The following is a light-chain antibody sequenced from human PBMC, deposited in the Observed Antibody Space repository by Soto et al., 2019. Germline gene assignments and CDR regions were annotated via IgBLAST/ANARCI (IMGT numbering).Light chain of an antibody. CDR3: QQYYSYPLT. CDR2: AAS. CDR1: QNIAGY. Sequence: DIQMTQSPSSLSASVGDRVTITCRASQNIAGYLGWFQQKTGKAPKPLIYAASALQSGVPSKFSGSGSGTDFTLTISSLQPEDFATYYCQQYYSYPLTFGGGTKVEIK. V-gene: IGKV1-16*02. J-gene: IGKJ4*01.